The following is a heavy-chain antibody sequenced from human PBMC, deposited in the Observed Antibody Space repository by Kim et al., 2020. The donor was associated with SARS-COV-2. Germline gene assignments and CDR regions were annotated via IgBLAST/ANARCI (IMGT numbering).Heavy chain of an antibody. CDR1: GFTFSSYG. V-gene: IGHV3-30*18. Sequence: GGSLRLSCAASGFTFSSYGMHWVRQAPGKGLEWVAVISYDGSNKYYADSVKGRFTISRDNSKNTLYLQMNSLRAEDTAVYYCAKDNQVVVAATAYNWFDP. CDR3: AKDNQVVVAATAYNWFDP. J-gene: IGHJ5*02. D-gene: IGHD2-15*01. CDR2: ISYDGSNK.